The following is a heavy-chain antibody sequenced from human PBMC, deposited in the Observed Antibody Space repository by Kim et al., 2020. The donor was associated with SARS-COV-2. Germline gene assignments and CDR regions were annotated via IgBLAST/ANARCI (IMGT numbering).Heavy chain of an antibody. CDR1: GFPFSSFA. V-gene: IGHV3-23*01. J-gene: IGHJ4*02. CDR3: AKVKVWFGDAFDS. D-gene: IGHD3-10*01. Sequence: GGSLRLSCAASGFPFSSFAMSWVRQAPGKGLEWVSTISASGATTYSADSVKGRRTISRDNSKNTPSLQMNSLRAEDTAVYYCAKVKVWFGDAFDSWGQGT. CDR2: ISASGATT.